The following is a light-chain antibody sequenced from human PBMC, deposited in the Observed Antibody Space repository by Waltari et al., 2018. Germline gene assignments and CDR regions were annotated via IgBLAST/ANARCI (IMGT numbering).Light chain of an antibody. J-gene: IGLJ2*01. V-gene: IGLV2-11*01. CDR2: DVT. Sequence: QSALTQPRPVSGSPGQSVTLSCTGTSSALGGYNSVSWYQQHPGKVPKPIIFDVTKRPSGVPDRFSGSKAGNTASLTISGLQAGDEAVYFCCSYAGKYTSVFGAGTKVTVL. CDR3: CSYAGKYTSV. CDR1: SSALGGYNS.